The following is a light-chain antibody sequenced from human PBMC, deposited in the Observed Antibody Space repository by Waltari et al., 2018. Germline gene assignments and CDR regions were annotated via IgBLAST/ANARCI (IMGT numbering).Light chain of an antibody. CDR1: QLLLHRNGNIS. CDR3: MQSLQTLWT. Sequence: DIVVTQSPLSLPVPPGEPASISCRSSQLLLHRNGNISLAWYLQKPGQSPQLLIYLGSNRASGVPDRFSGSGSGTDFTLTISRVEAEDVGVYYCMQSLQTLWTFGQGTKVEIK. CDR2: LGS. J-gene: IGKJ1*01. V-gene: IGKV2-28*01.